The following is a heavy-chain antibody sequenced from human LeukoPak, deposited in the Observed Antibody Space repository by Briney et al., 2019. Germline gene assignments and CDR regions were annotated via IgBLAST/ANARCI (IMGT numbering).Heavy chain of an antibody. Sequence: GGSLRLSCAASGLTFGNAWMSWVRQAPGKGLEWVGRIKSKTDGGTTDYAAPVKGRFTISRDDSKNTLYIQMNSLKTEDTAVYYCTTDRVVQRWPRYYYYGMDVWGQGTTVTVSS. CDR1: GLTFGNAW. V-gene: IGHV3-15*01. CDR2: IKSKTDGGTT. D-gene: IGHD2-21*01. CDR3: TTDRVVQRWPRYYYYGMDV. J-gene: IGHJ6*02.